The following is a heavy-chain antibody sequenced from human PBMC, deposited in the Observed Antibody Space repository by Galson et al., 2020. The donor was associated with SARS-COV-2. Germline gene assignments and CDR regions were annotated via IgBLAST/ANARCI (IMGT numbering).Heavy chain of an antibody. J-gene: IGHJ5*02. CDR1: GYSISSGYY. Sequence: SETLSLTCAVSGYSISSGYYWGWIRQPPGKGLAWIGSIHHSGSTFYNPSLKSRVTKSVDTSKNQFSLKLSSVTAADTAVYYCARHIVVVTATGFDPWGQGTLVTVSS. V-gene: IGHV4-38-2*01. CDR2: IHHSGST. D-gene: IGHD2-21*02. CDR3: ARHIVVVTATGFDP.